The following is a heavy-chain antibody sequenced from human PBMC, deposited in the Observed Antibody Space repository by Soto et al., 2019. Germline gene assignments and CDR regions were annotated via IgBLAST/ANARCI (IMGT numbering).Heavy chain of an antibody. CDR3: ARGGVGQYSWGWVDY. V-gene: IGHV3-53*01. D-gene: IGHD6-19*01. J-gene: IGHJ4*02. Sequence: EVQLVESGGGLIQPGGSLRLSCAASGFTVRSNYMTWVRQAPGKGLEWVSLLFGGGSTYYADSGKGRFTISRDNTKNTQYLQMNALRAEDKAGFYGARGGVGQYSWGWVDYWGQGTLVTVSS. CDR1: GFTVRSNY. CDR2: LFGGGST.